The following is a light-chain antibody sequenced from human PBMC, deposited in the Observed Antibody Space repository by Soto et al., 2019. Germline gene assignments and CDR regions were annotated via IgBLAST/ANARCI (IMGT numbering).Light chain of an antibody. CDR2: DNN. CDR3: GSWESRVSTYV. Sequence: QSVLTQPPSVSAAPGQQVPISCSRSSSNIGNDYVSWYQQLPGTAPKLLIYDNNKRAAGIPDRFSGSESGTSATLGITGLQTGDEAVYYCGSWESRVSTYVFGNGTKGTV. J-gene: IGLJ1*01. CDR1: SSNIGNDY. V-gene: IGLV1-51*01.